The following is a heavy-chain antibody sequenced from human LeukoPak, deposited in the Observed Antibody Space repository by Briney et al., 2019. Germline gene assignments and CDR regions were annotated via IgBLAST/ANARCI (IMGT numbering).Heavy chain of an antibody. CDR3: AKGSSGYLNWFDP. CDR1: GFTFSNNA. CDR2: ISGSGGST. V-gene: IGHV3-23*01. Sequence: GGSLRLSCAASGFTFSNNAMSWVRQAPGKGLEWVSAISGSGGSTYYADSVKGRFTISRDNSKNTLYLQMNSLRAEDTAVYYCAKGSSGYLNWFDPWGQGTLVTVSS. J-gene: IGHJ5*02. D-gene: IGHD3-22*01.